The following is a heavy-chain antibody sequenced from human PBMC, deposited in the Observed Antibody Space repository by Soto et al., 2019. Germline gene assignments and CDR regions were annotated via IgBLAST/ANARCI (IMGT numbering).Heavy chain of an antibody. CDR1: GFTFGDYA. CDR3: TSQVYGDYGLDAY. CDR2: IRSKAYGGTT. Sequence: GGSLRLSCTASGFTFGDYAMSWFRQAPGKGLEWVGFIRSKAYGGTTEYAASVKGRFTISRDDSKSIAYLQMNSLKTEDTAVYYCTSQVYGDYGLDAYWGQGTLVTVSS. V-gene: IGHV3-49*03. D-gene: IGHD4-17*01. J-gene: IGHJ4*02.